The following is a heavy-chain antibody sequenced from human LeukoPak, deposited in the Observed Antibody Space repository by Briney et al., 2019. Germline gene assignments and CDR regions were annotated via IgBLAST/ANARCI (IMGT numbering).Heavy chain of an antibody. Sequence: ASVKVSCKASGYTFTSYYMHWVRQAPGQGLEWMGIINPSGGSTSYAQKFQGRVTMTRDTSTSTVYMELSSLRSEDTAVYYCARGYSSSWYPVGRNDYWGQGTLVTVSS. V-gene: IGHV1-46*01. CDR3: ARGYSSSWYPVGRNDY. J-gene: IGHJ4*02. CDR2: INPSGGST. D-gene: IGHD6-13*01. CDR1: GYTFTSYY.